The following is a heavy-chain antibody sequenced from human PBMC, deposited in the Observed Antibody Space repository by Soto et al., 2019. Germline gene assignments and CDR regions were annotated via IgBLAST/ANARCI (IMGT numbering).Heavy chain of an antibody. Sequence: QVQLVESGGGVVQPGRSLRLSCAASGFTFSNYGMHWVRQAPGKGLEWVAVIWYDGTDKFYADSVKGRFTISRDNSKNTLFPQMHSLTAEDTAVYFCAKGGGTTLPLDSWGQGTLVTVSS. J-gene: IGHJ4*02. CDR1: GFTFSNYG. V-gene: IGHV3-33*06. CDR3: AKGGGTTLPLDS. CDR2: IWYDGTDK. D-gene: IGHD1-7*01.